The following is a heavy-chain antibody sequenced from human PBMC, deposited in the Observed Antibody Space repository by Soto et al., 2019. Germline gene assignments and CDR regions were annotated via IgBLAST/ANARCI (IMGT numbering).Heavy chain of an antibody. CDR1: GGSISSYY. Sequence: PSETLSLTCTVSGGSISSYYWSWIRQPPGKGLEWIGYIYYSGSTNYNPSLKSRVTISVDTSKNQFSLKLSSVTAADTAVYYCAGCIAVAGPPSLGFDYWGQGTLVTVSS. CDR3: AGCIAVAGPPSLGFDY. V-gene: IGHV4-59*01. D-gene: IGHD6-19*01. CDR2: IYYSGST. J-gene: IGHJ4*02.